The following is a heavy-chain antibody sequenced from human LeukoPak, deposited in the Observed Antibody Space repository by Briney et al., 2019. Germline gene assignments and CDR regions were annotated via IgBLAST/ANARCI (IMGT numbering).Heavy chain of an antibody. CDR2: IYTSGST. CDR3: ARASYSYDINGWVPFDY. Sequence: SETLSLTCTVSGNSISSGDNYWSWIRQPAGKGLEWIGRIYTSGSTNYNPSLKSRATISGDTSKNQFSLRLSSVTAAGTAVYYCARASYSYDINGWVPFDYWGQGTLVTVSS. V-gene: IGHV4-61*02. CDR1: GNSISSGDNY. D-gene: IGHD3-22*01. J-gene: IGHJ4*02.